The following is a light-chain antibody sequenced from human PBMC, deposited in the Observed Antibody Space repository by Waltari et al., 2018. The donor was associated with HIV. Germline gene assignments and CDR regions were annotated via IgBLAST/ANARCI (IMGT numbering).Light chain of an antibody. V-gene: IGLV1-47*01. CDR3: QSGGSSGSWV. Sequence: QSVLTQPPSASGTPGQRVTISCSGSRSNIGSKYVYWYQQLPGTAPKLLIYRNNQRPSGIPERFSGSRSGTTVKLTISGVQAEDEADYYCQSGGSSGSWVFGGGTKLTVL. CDR1: RSNIGSKY. J-gene: IGLJ3*02. CDR2: RNN.